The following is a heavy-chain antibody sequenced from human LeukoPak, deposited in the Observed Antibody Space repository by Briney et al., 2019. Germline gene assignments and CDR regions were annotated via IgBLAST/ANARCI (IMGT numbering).Heavy chain of an antibody. CDR1: GGSISSYY. D-gene: IGHD2-21*01. CDR2: IYYSGST. CDR3: AAAYVREFHPWPSSWYFDL. Sequence: SETLSLTCTVSGGSISSYYWSWIRQPPGKGLEWIGYIYYSGSTNYNPSLKSRVTISVDTSKNQFSLKLSSVTAADTAVYYCAAAYVREFHPWPSSWYFDLWGRGTLVTVSS. V-gene: IGHV4-59*01. J-gene: IGHJ2*01.